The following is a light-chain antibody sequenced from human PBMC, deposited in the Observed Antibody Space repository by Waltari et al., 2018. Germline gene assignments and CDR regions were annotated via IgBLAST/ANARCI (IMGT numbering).Light chain of an antibody. CDR3: CSYAGRFSVV. V-gene: IGLV2-11*01. J-gene: IGLJ2*01. CDR1: SSDVCGYNY. CDR2: DVT. Sequence: QSALTQPRSVSGSPGQSVTISCTGTSSDVCGYNYVSWYQQHPDKAPKVIIYDVTKRPSGVPDRFAGSKSGNTASLTISGLQAEDEADYYCCSYAGRFSVVFGGGTKLTVL.